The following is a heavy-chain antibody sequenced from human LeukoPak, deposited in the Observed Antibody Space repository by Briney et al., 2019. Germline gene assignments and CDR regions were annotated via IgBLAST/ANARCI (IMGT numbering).Heavy chain of an antibody. J-gene: IGHJ6*03. CDR2: ISSSSSYI. Sequence: GGSLRLSCAASGFTFSDYAMSWVRQAPGKGLEWVSCISSSSSYIYYADSVKGRFTISRDNAKNSLYLQMNSLRAEDTAVYYCARGDVVVPAAIYYYYYMDVWGKGTTVTVSS. CDR1: GFTFSDYA. D-gene: IGHD2-2*02. CDR3: ARGDVVVPAAIYYYYYMDV. V-gene: IGHV3-21*01.